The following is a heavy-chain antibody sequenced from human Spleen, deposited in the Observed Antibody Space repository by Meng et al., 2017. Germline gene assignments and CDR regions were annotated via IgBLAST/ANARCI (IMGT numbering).Heavy chain of an antibody. CDR3: ARGPTTMAHDFDY. CDR2: INHSGST. CDR1: GGSFSDYY. D-gene: IGHD4-11*01. V-gene: IGHV4-34*01. J-gene: IGHJ4*02. Sequence: QVQLTRGGAGLLKTSETLPLTCVVSGGSFSDYYWSWSRQPRGKGLEWIGEINHSGSTNYNPSLENRATISVDTSQNNLSLKLSSVTAADSAVYYCARGPTTMAHDFDYWGQGTLVTVSS.